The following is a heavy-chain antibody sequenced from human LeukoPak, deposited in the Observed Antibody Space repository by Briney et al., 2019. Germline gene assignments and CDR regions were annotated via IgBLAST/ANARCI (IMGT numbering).Heavy chain of an antibody. CDR3: ATVLSSGWYVDY. D-gene: IGHD6-19*01. CDR1: GDTFSSYV. V-gene: IGHV1-69*01. J-gene: IGHJ4*02. CDR2: IIPIFGTA. Sequence: SVKVSCKASGDTFSSYVISWVRQAPGQGLEWMGGIIPIFGTANYAQKFQGRVTITADESTSTAYMELSSLRSEDTAVYYCATVLSSGWYVDYWGQGTLVTVSS.